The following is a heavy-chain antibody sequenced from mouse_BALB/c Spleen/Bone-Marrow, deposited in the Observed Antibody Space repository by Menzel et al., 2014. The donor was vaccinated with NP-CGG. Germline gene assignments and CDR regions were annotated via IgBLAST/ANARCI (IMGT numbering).Heavy chain of an antibody. J-gene: IGHJ2*01. Sequence: EVKLVESGGGLVKPGGSLKLSCAASGFTFSSYAMSWVRQTPEKRLEWVATISSGGSYTYYPDSVKGRFTISRDNAKNTLYLQMSSLGSEDTAMYYCARHYYGSSYYFDYWGQGTTLTVSS. CDR3: ARHYYGSSYYFDY. D-gene: IGHD1-1*01. V-gene: IGHV5-9-3*01. CDR2: ISSGGSYT. CDR1: GFTFSSYA.